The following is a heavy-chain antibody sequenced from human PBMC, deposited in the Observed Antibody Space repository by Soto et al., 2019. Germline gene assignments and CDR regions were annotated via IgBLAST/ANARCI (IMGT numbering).Heavy chain of an antibody. CDR2: IDYTGTT. V-gene: IGHV4-34*01. Sequence: PSETLSLTCAVYGGSFSAYHWSWIRQPPGKGLEWIGEIDYTGTTNYKPSLRGRVTMSVDTSRNQFSLRLNSVTAADRAVYYCARSMSGSSRHHWGFDFWGQGTVVTVSS. CDR3: ARSMSGSSRHHWGFDF. D-gene: IGHD6-19*01. J-gene: IGHJ4*02. CDR1: GGSFSAYH.